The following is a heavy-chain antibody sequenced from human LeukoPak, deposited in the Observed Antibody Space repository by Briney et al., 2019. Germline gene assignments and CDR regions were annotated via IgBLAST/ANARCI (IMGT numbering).Heavy chain of an antibody. J-gene: IGHJ4*02. CDR2: ISAYNGNT. CDR3: ARANLPHIVVVTAISIDY. CDR1: GYTFTSYG. D-gene: IGHD2-21*02. V-gene: IGHV1-18*01. Sequence: ASVKVSCKASGYTFTSYGISWVRQAPGQGLEWMGWISAYNGNTNYAQKLQGRVTMTTDTSTSTAYMELRSLRSDDTAVYYGARANLPHIVVVTAISIDYWGQGTLVTVSS.